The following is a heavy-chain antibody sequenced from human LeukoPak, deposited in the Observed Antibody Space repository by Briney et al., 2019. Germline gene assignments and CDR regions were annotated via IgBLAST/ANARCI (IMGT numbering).Heavy chain of an antibody. CDR3: ARRAGKAIAAAPYPFDY. CDR1: GGSFSGYY. V-gene: IGHV4-34*01. D-gene: IGHD6-13*01. J-gene: IGHJ4*02. Sequence: SETLSLTCAVYGGSFSGYYWSWIRQPPGKGLEWIGEINHSGSTNYNPSLKSRVTISVDTSKNQFSLKLSSVTAADTAVYYCARRAGKAIAAAPYPFDYWGQGTLVTVSS. CDR2: INHSGST.